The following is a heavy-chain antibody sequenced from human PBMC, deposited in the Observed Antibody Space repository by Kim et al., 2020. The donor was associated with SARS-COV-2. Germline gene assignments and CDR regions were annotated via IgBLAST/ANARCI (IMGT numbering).Heavy chain of an antibody. V-gene: IGHV1-69*06. Sequence: SVKVSCKASGGTFSSYAISWVRQAPGQGLEWMGGIIPIFGTANYAQKFQGRVTITADKSTSTAYMELSSLRSEDTAVYYCASGGDYRNWHFDLWGHGTLVTVSS. CDR2: IIPIFGTA. CDR1: GGTFSSYA. CDR3: ASGGDYRNWHFDL. J-gene: IGHJ2*01. D-gene: IGHD4-17*01.